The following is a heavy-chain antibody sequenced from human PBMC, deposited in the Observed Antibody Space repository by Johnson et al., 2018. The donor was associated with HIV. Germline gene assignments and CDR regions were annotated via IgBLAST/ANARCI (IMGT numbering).Heavy chain of an antibody. CDR3: SRLPTGYSRDGFDI. Sequence: VQLVESGGGLIQPGGSLRLSCAASGFTFSNYDMYWVRQATGKGLEWVSGIGTAGDTYYADSLKGRFTISREDAKNSLYLQMNSLRAGDTAVYYCSRLPTGYSRDGFDIWGQGTMVTVSS. V-gene: IGHV3-13*01. J-gene: IGHJ3*02. CDR1: GFTFSNYD. CDR2: IGTAGDT. D-gene: IGHD5-18*01.